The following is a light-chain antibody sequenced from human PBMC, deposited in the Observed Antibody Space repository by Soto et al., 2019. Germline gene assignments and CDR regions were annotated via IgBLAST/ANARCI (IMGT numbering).Light chain of an antibody. Sequence: IVMTQSPANLSVSPGERATLSCRASQSVSSNLAWYQQKPGQTPKLLIYVASTRAPGIPARFSGSGSGTEFTLTISSLQSEDFAVYYCQQYNVWPLTFGGGTKVEFK. CDR1: QSVSSN. V-gene: IGKV3-15*01. J-gene: IGKJ4*01. CDR2: VAS. CDR3: QQYNVWPLT.